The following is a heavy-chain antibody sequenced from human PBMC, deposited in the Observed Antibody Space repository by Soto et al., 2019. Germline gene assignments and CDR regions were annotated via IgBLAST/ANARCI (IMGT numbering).Heavy chain of an antibody. CDR3: AAWAEGATEVH. V-gene: IGHV3-33*01. CDR2: ILYDASKQ. J-gene: IGHJ4*02. D-gene: IGHD2-15*01. CDR1: GFSFSVYG. Sequence: AGGSLRLSCETFGFSFSVYGMHWVRQAPGKGLEWVAVILYDASKQFYAASVEGRFTISRDNSKAILYLQMNSLRAEDTAVYYCAAWAEGATEVHWGQGTLVTVSS.